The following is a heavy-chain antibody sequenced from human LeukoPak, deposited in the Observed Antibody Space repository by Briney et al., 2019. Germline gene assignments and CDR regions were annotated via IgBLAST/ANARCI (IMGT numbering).Heavy chain of an antibody. V-gene: IGHV3-74*01. D-gene: IGHD3-10*01. CDR3: ARDHRGSGSRYYYYYMDV. Sequence: GGSLRLSCALSGFTSSSYWMHWVRQVPGKGLVWVSRINSDGSSTSYADSVKGRFTISRDNAKNTLYLQMNSLRAEDTAVYYCARDHRGSGSRYYYYYMDVWGKGTTVTISS. CDR2: INSDGSST. CDR1: GFTSSSYW. J-gene: IGHJ6*03.